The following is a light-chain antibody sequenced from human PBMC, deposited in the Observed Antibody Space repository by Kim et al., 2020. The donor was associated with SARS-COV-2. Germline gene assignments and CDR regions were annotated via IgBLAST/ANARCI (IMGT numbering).Light chain of an antibody. CDR3: QQYGSSQYT. J-gene: IGKJ2*01. V-gene: IGKV3-20*01. CDR1: QSVSSSY. Sequence: PGERATLSCRASQSVSSSYLAWYQQKPGQAPRLLIYGASNRATGIPDRFSGSESGTDFTLTISRLEPEDSAVYYCQQYGSSQYTFGQGTKLEI. CDR2: GAS.